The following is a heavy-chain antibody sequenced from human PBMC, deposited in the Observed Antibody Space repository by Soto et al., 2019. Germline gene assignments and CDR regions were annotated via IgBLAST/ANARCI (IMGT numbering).Heavy chain of an antibody. CDR3: ARSPRITIFGVVSPPTHYYGMDV. V-gene: IGHV1-69*13. CDR2: IIPIFGTA. CDR1: GGTFSSYA. Sequence: WASVKVSCKASGGTFSSYAISWVRQAPGQGLEWMGGIIPIFGTANYAQKFQGRVTITADESTSTAYMELSSLRSEDTAVYYCARSPRITIFGVVSPPTHYYGMDVWGQGTTVTVSS. J-gene: IGHJ6*02. D-gene: IGHD3-3*01.